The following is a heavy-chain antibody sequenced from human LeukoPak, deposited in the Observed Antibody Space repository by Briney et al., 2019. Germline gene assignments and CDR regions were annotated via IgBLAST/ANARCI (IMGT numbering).Heavy chain of an antibody. D-gene: IGHD6-13*01. J-gene: IGHJ4*02. CDR1: GGSISSYY. V-gene: IGHV4-4*07. Sequence: SETLSLTCTVSGGSISSYYWSWIRQPAGKGLEWIGRIYTSGSTNYNPSLKSRVTMSVDTSKNQFSLKLSSVTAADTAVYYYARDSGYSSSWYFLYWGQGTLVTVSS. CDR2: IYTSGST. CDR3: ARDSGYSSSWYFLY.